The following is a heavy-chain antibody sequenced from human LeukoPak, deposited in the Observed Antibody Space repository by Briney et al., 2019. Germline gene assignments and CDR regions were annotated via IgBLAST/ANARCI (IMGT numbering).Heavy chain of an antibody. J-gene: IGHJ3*02. Sequence: ASVKVSCKASGYTFTSYGISWVRQAPGQGLEWMGWISAYNGNTNYAQKLQDRVTMTTDTSTSTAYMELRSLRSDDTAVYYCAKDLQYYDFWSGSSSDAFDIWGQGTMVTVSS. D-gene: IGHD3-3*01. CDR3: AKDLQYYDFWSGSSSDAFDI. V-gene: IGHV1-18*01. CDR2: ISAYNGNT. CDR1: GYTFTSYG.